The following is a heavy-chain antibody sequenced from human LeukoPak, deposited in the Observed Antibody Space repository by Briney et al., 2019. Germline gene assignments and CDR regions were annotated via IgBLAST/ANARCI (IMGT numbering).Heavy chain of an antibody. CDR2: INWGGDTT. D-gene: IGHD1-26*01. J-gene: IGHJ4*02. V-gene: IGHV3-43*01. CDR3: AKGNSGEYYDTYFDS. CDR1: GFTFDDYT. Sequence: SGGSLRFSCAASGFTFDDYTMHWVRQAPGKGLEWVSLINWGGDTTYYADSVKGRFTISRDNSRNSLFLQMNSLRSEDTAFYYCAKGNSGEYYDTYFDSWGQGTLVAVSS.